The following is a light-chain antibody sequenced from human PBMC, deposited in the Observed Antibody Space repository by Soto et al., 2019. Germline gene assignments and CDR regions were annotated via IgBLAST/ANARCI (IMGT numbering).Light chain of an antibody. CDR3: AAWDDSLNARYV. Sequence: QAVLTQPPSVSGAPGQRVTISCTGSTSNIGAGYDVHWYQQKDPRAAPKLLIYADSNRPSGAPDRFSASKSGTSASLAITGLQAEDEADYYCAAWDDSLNARYVFGTGTKLTVL. CDR2: ADS. CDR1: TSNIGAGYD. J-gene: IGLJ1*01. V-gene: IGLV1-40*01.